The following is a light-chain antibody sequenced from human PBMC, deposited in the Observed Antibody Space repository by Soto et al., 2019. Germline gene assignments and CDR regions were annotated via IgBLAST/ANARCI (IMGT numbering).Light chain of an antibody. J-gene: IGKJ4*01. CDR2: LGS. CDR3: MQALQTPQLT. V-gene: IGKV2-28*01. CDR1: QSLLHSNGYNY. Sequence: IVMTQSPLSLPVTPGEPASISCRSSQSLLHSNGYNYLDWYLQKPGQSPQLLIYLGSSRASGVPYRFSGSGSGTDFTLKISRVEAEDVGVYYCMQALQTPQLTFGGGTKVDIK.